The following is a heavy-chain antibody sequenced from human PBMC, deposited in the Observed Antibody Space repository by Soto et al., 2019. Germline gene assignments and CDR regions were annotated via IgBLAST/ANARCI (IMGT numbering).Heavy chain of an antibody. D-gene: IGHD6-19*01. CDR2: IYPGDSDT. CDR3: ARLAASSGWYLRTPPGSDYFDY. J-gene: IGHJ4*02. CDR1: GYSFTNYW. V-gene: IGHV5-51*01. Sequence: PGESLKISCKGSGYSFTNYWIGWVRQMPGKGLEWMGIIYPGDSDTRYSPSFQGQVTISADKSISTAYLQWSSLKASDTAMYYCARLAASSGWYLRTPPGSDYFDYWGQGTLVTVSS.